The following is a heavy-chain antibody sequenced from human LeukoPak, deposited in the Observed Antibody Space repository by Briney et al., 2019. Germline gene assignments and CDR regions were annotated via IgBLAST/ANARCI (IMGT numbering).Heavy chain of an antibody. CDR1: GFTFSSYA. J-gene: IGHJ4*02. CDR2: ISYDGSNK. Sequence: GGSLRLSCAASGFTFSSYAMHWVRQAPGKGLEWVAVISYDGSNKYYADSVKGRFTISRDNSKNTLYLQMNSLRAEDTAVYYCAKGAYYFDYWGQGTLVTVSS. CDR3: AKGAYYFDY. V-gene: IGHV3-30*04.